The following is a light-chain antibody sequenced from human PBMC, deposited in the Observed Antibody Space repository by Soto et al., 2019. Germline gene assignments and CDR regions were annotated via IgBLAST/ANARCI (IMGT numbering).Light chain of an antibody. CDR2: GAS. Sequence: EIVMTQSPATLSVSPGETATLSCRASQTLGNKLALYQQKPGQAPRLLIYGASTRATGIPARFSGSGSGTEFTLTINSLQSEDFAIYYCQQHTAWPLTFGPGTKVDLK. CDR1: QTLGNK. CDR3: QQHTAWPLT. V-gene: IGKV3D-15*01. J-gene: IGKJ3*01.